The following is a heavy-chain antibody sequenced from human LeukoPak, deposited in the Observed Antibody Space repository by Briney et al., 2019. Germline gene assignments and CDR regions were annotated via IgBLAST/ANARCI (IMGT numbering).Heavy chain of an antibody. Sequence: GGTLRLSCAASGFTFSSYAMSWVREAPGKGLEWVSAISGSGGSTYYADSVKGRFTISRDNSKNTLYLQMNSLRAEDTAVYYCAKDSAETITMVRGVTFDYWGQGTLVTVSS. J-gene: IGHJ4*02. CDR3: AKDSAETITMVRGVTFDY. CDR2: ISGSGGST. CDR1: GFTFSSYA. D-gene: IGHD3-10*01. V-gene: IGHV3-23*01.